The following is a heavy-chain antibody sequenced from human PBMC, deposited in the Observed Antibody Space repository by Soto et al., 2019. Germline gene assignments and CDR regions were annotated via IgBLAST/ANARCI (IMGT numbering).Heavy chain of an antibody. J-gene: IGHJ6*02. V-gene: IGHV4-31*03. D-gene: IGHD3-10*01. Sequence: SETLSLTCTVSGGSISSGGYYWSWIRQHPGKGLEWLGYIYYSGSTYYNPSLKSRVTISVDTSKNQFSLKLSSVTAADAAVYYCARDRGVRGVINYYYYGMDVWGQGTTVTVSS. CDR1: GGSISSGGYY. CDR2: IYYSGST. CDR3: ARDRGVRGVINYYYYGMDV.